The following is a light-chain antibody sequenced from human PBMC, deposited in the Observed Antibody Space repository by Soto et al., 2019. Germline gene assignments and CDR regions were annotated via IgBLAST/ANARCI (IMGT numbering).Light chain of an antibody. CDR3: QQYNS. Sequence: GDTVTITCRASQSIAASLAWYQHKPGEAPKLLIYDVSSLETGVPSRFSGSGSGTEFTLTISSLQHDDFATYYCQQYNSFGQGTRLEIK. V-gene: IGKV1-5*01. CDR1: QSIAAS. J-gene: IGKJ5*01. CDR2: DVS.